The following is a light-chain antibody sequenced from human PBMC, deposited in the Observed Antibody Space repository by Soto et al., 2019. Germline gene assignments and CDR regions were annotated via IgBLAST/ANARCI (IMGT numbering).Light chain of an antibody. V-gene: IGLV2-14*03. J-gene: IGLJ1*01. Sequence: QSSLTQPASLSGSPWQSITISCTGTSSDLGGYNYVSWYQQHPGKAPEFMIYDVISLPSGVFSRFSGSKSGNTASLTISGLLAEDEADYYCSSYTSGSTYVFGTGTKVTVL. CDR3: SSYTSGSTYV. CDR2: DVI. CDR1: SSDLGGYNY.